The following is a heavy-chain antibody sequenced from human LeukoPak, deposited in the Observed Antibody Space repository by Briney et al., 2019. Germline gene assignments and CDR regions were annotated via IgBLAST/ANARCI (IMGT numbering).Heavy chain of an antibody. J-gene: IGHJ4*02. D-gene: IGHD6-19*01. V-gene: IGHV4-59*12. CDR2: IYYSGST. Sequence: SETLSLTCTVSGGSISSYYWSWIRQPPGKGLEWIGYIYYSGSTNYNPSLKSRVAISVDTSKNQFSLKLSSVTAADTAVYYCARAVGEQWLAFDYWGQGTLVTVSS. CDR3: ARAVGEQWLAFDY. CDR1: GGSISSYY.